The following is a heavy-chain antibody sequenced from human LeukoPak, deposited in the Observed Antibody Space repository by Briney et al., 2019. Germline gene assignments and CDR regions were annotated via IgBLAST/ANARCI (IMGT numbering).Heavy chain of an antibody. CDR1: GFTFSDYW. J-gene: IGHJ4*02. V-gene: IGHV3-23*01. CDR3: AKDRGEQLHSPPSSLDY. CDR2: ITGSGGST. Sequence: PGGSLRLSCVASGFTFSDYWMSWVRQAPGKGLEWVSTITGSGGSTYYADSVKGRFTISRDQSKNTLYLQMNSLRVEDTAVYYWAKDRGEQLHSPPSSLDYWGQGTLVTVSS. D-gene: IGHD1-26*01.